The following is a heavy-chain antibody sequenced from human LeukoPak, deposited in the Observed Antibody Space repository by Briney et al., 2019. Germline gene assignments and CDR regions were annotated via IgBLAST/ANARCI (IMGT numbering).Heavy chain of an antibody. CDR3: ARAGNSGSYYDY. CDR1: GGSISSGGYY. V-gene: IGHV4-30-2*01. Sequence: SETLSLTCTVSGGSISSGGYYWSWIRQPPGKGLEWIGYIYHSGSTYYNPSLKSRVTISVDRSKNQFSLKRSSVTAADTAVYYCARAGNSGSYYDYWGQGTLVTVSS. CDR2: IYHSGST. J-gene: IGHJ4*02. D-gene: IGHD1-26*01.